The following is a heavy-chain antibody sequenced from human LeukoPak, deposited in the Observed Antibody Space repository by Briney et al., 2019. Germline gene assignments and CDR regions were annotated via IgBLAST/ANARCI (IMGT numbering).Heavy chain of an antibody. J-gene: IGHJ5*02. CDR1: GGTFSSYA. CDR2: LIPIFGIA. V-gene: IGHV1-69*04. Sequence: SVKVSCKASGGTFSSYAISWVRQAPGQGLEWMGRLIPIFGIANYAQKFQGRVTITADKSTSTAYMELSSLRSEDTAVYYCARDRLDLSFGVIKGWFDPWGQGTLVTVSS. CDR3: ARDRLDLSFGVIKGWFDP. D-gene: IGHD3-3*01.